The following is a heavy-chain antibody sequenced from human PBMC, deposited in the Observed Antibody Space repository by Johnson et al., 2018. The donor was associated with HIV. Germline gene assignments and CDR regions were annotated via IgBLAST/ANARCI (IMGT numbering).Heavy chain of an antibody. D-gene: IGHD6-13*01. CDR3: ARGGRYGSSWGKDAFDV. CDR1: GFTFSDHW. V-gene: IGHV3-74*01. Sequence: EQLVESGGGLVQPGGSLRLSCGASGFTFSDHWMQWVRQAPGKGLVWVSRINGDGSRTSYADSVKGRFTIARDNAKNTLFLEMKSLRAGDTAVYYCARGGRYGSSWGKDAFDVGGQGTWVTVSS. CDR2: INGDGSRT. J-gene: IGHJ3*01.